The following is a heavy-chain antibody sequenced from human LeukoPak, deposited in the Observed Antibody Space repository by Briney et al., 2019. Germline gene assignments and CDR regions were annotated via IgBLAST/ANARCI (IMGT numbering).Heavy chain of an antibody. J-gene: IGHJ4*02. CDR2: ISGSTGST. CDR3: AKRDSSYYFAY. Sequence: GGSLKLSCAASGFTFNTYVMTWVRQAPGKGLEWVSAISGSTGSTYYADSVKGRFTISRDNSKNTLYLQINSLRAEDTAVYYCAKRDSSYYFAYWGQGTLVTVSS. V-gene: IGHV3-23*01. D-gene: IGHD5-18*01. CDR1: GFTFNTYV.